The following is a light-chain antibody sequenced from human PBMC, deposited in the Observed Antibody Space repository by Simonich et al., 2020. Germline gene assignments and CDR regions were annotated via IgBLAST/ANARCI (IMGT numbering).Light chain of an antibody. CDR2: DTS. CDR3: LLSYSGAVV. CDR1: TGAVTSGHY. V-gene: IGLV7-46*01. Sequence: QAVVTQEPSLPVSPGGTGTPTFGSSTGAVTSGHYPYWIQQKPGQAPRTLIDDTSNKHSGTPARFSGSLFGGKAALTLPGAQPEDEAEYYCLLSYSGAVVFGGGTKLTVL. J-gene: IGLJ2*01.